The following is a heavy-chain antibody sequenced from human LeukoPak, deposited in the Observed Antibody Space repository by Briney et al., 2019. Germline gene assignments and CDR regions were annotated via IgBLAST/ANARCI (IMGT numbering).Heavy chain of an antibody. V-gene: IGHV4-34*01. J-gene: IGHJ4*02. CDR3: VGSSGYYYNY. CDR2: INHSGST. D-gene: IGHD3-22*01. Sequence: PSETLSLTCAAYGGSYSGYYWSWIRQPPGKGLEWIGEINHSGSTNYNPSLKSRVTISVDTSKNQFSLKLSSVTAADTAVYYCVGSSGYYYNYWGQGTLVTVSS. CDR1: GGSYSGYY.